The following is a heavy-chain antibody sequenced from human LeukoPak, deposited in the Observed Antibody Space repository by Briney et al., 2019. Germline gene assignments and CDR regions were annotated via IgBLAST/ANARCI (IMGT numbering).Heavy chain of an antibody. D-gene: IGHD3-3*01. CDR1: GYTFTGYY. J-gene: IGHJ5*02. CDR3: ARSHGGITIRNWFDP. Sequence: ASVKVSCKASGYTFTGYYMHWVRQAPGQGLEWMGWINPNSGGTNYAQKFQGRVTMTRGTSISTAYMELSRLRSDDTAVCYCARSHGGITIRNWFDPWGQGTLVTVSS. V-gene: IGHV1-2*02. CDR2: INPNSGGT.